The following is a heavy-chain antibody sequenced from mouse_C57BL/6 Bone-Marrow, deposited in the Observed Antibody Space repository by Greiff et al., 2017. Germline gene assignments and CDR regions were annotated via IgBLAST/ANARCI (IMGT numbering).Heavy chain of an antibody. CDR2: ISPGNGDT. J-gene: IGHJ1*03. CDR3: AREGDDYGSSYGLYWYCDV. D-gene: IGHD1-1*01. Sequence: LQQSGAELVRPGASVKMSCQASGYTFTSSNMHWVKQTPRQGLEWIGAISPGNGDTSYNQKFKGKATLAVDTSSSTAYMQLSSLTSEDSAVYFCAREGDDYGSSYGLYWYCDVWGTGTTGTVSS. CDR1: GYTFTSSN. V-gene: IGHV1-12*01.